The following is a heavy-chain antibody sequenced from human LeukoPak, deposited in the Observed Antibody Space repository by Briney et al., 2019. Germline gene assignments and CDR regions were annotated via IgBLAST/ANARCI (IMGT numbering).Heavy chain of an antibody. J-gene: IGHJ4*02. V-gene: IGHV3-23*01. Sequence: GSLRLSFAASGFTFSSYAMSWVRPAAGKGLAWVSVISGSGGSTYYADSVKGRFTISRDNSKNTLYLQMNSLRAEDTAVYYCAKESPQFDYWGQGALVTVSS. CDR3: AKESPQFDY. CDR1: GFTFSSYA. CDR2: ISGSGGST.